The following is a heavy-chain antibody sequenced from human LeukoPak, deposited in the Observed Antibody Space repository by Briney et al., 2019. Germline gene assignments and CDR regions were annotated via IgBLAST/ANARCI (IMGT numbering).Heavy chain of an antibody. Sequence: GGSLRLSCEVSGLTFSTYWMTWVRQAPGKGLEWVASINQNGKEKYYVDSVKGRFTISRDNAKDSLYLQMNSLRDEDTAVYYCARSLGDDWGQGTLVTVSS. V-gene: IGHV3-7*01. CDR3: ARSLGDD. J-gene: IGHJ4*02. CDR2: INQNGKEK. D-gene: IGHD3-16*01. CDR1: GLTFSTYW.